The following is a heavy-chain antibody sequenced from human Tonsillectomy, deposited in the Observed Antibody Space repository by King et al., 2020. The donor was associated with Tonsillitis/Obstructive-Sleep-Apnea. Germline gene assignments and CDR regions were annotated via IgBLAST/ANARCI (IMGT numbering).Heavy chain of an antibody. CDR1: GFSLDTSGVG. V-gene: IGHV2-5*01. CDR3: ARAYYDFWSNYSFDF. CDR2: IYWNDDE. D-gene: IGHD3-3*01. Sequence: TLKESGPTLVKPPQTLTLTCTFSGFSLDTSGVGVGWIRQPPGKALEWLALIYWNDDERYSPSLKSRLTITKETSKNQVVLTMTYMDPVDTATYFCARAYYDFWSNYSFDFWGQGTLVTVSS. J-gene: IGHJ4*02.